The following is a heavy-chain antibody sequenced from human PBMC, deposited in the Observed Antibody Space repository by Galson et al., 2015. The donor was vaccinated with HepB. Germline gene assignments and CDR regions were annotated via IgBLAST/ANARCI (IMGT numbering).Heavy chain of an antibody. V-gene: IGHV1-2*02. D-gene: IGHD6-19*01. CDR1: GSAFTDYY. Sequence: SVKVSCKASGSAFTDYYIHWVRQAPGQGLEWMGWIKPNSGGTNYAQKFQGRVTMTRDTSISTAYMELSRLRSDDTAVYYCARGGTSGWYSSWFDPWGQGTQVTVSS. J-gene: IGHJ5*02. CDR3: ARGGTSGWYSSWFDP. CDR2: IKPNSGGT.